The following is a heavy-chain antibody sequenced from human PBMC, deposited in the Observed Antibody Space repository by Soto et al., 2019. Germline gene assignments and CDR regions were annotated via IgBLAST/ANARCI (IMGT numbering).Heavy chain of an antibody. CDR2: INAGNGNT. D-gene: IGHD3-22*01. CDR1: GYTFTSYA. CDR3: ARDRGYYDSSGYYGYYYGMDV. J-gene: IGHJ6*02. V-gene: IGHV1-3*01. Sequence: QVQLVQSGAEVKKPGASVKVSCKASGYTFTSYAMHWVRQAPGQRLEWMGWINAGNGNTKYSQKFQGRVTITRDTYASTAYMELSSLRSEDTAVYYCARDRGYYDSSGYYGYYYGMDVWGQGTTVTVSS.